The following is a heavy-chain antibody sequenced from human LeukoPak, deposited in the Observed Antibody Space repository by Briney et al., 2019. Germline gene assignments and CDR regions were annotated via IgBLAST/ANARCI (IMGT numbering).Heavy chain of an antibody. V-gene: IGHV4-59*01. Sequence: SETLSLTCTVSGGSISSYYWSWIRQPPGKGLEWIGYIYYSGSTNYNPSLKSRVTISVDTSKNQFSLKLSSVTAADTAVYYCARFYGGNSGWFDYWGQGTLVTASS. CDR3: ARFYGGNSGWFDY. CDR1: GGSISSYY. CDR2: IYYSGST. J-gene: IGHJ4*02. D-gene: IGHD4-23*01.